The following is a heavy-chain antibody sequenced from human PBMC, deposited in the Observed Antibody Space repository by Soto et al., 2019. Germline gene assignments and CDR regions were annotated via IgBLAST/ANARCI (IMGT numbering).Heavy chain of an antibody. J-gene: IGHJ4*02. Sequence: QVQLVQSGAEVKKPGASVKVSCKASGYTFTSYAISWVRQAPGQGLEWMGWINVYNGNTKYAQKLQGRVTMTTDTAPSPAYMELRTLRSDDTAVYYCARDLGAGLVDYWGQGTLVTVSS. CDR1: GYTFTSYA. CDR3: ARDLGAGLVDY. V-gene: IGHV1-18*01. D-gene: IGHD6-19*01. CDR2: INVYNGNT.